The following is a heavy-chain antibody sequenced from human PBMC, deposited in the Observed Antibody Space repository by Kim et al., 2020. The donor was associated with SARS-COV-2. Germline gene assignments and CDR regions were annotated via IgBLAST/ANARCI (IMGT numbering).Heavy chain of an antibody. Sequence: ASVKVSCKASGYTFTNYDITWVRQAAGQGLEWMGWMNVNSGNTGYAQNFQGRVTMTRNKSISTAYMELRSLRSDDTAVYYCARGEGKVDDYTMGVWGQGTTVIVSS. CDR2: MNVNSGNT. CDR1: GYTFTNYD. CDR3: ARGEGKVDDYTMGV. V-gene: IGHV1-8*01. J-gene: IGHJ6*02.